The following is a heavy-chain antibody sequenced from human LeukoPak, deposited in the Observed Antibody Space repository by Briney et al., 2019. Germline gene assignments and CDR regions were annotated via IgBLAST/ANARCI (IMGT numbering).Heavy chain of an antibody. V-gene: IGHV3-21*01. J-gene: IGHJ6*03. CDR1: GFTFSTYA. D-gene: IGHD3-10*01. Sequence: GGSLRLSCAASGFTFSTYAMSWVRQAPGKGLEWVSSISSSSSYIYYADSVKGRFTISRDNAKNSLYLQMNSLRAEDTAVYYCARVVGYYYGSGSSGSTYYMDVWGKGTTVTVSS. CDR2: ISSSSSYI. CDR3: ARVVGYYYGSGSSGSTYYMDV.